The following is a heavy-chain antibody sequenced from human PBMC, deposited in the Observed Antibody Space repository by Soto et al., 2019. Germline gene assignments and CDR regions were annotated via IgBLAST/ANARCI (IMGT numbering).Heavy chain of an antibody. Sequence: QVQLQESGPGLVKPSQTLSLTCTVSGGSMSSGGYYWNWFRQQPGRSLEWIGYIYHSGSTYYNPSLQSRFTLSVDTSKSQFTPRLTSVTAADTAVYYCANRYLYLAIFGGFDIWGEGTVVTVSS. J-gene: IGHJ3*02. CDR2: IYHSGST. D-gene: IGHD3-16*02. CDR3: ANRYLYLAIFGGFDI. CDR1: GGSMSSGGYY. V-gene: IGHV4-31*03.